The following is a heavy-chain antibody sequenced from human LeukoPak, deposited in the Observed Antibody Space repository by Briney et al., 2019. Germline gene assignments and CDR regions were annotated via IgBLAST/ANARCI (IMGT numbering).Heavy chain of an antibody. D-gene: IGHD1-26*01. Sequence: GASLKISCKGSGYSFTSYWIGWVRQMPGKGLEWMGIIYPGDSDTRYSPSFQGQVTISADKSISTAYLQWSSLKASDTALYYCATRVWRVRELEAGVFDIWGQGTMVPVSS. CDR2: IYPGDSDT. V-gene: IGHV5-51*01. J-gene: IGHJ3*02. CDR3: ATRVWRVRELEAGVFDI. CDR1: GYSFTSYW.